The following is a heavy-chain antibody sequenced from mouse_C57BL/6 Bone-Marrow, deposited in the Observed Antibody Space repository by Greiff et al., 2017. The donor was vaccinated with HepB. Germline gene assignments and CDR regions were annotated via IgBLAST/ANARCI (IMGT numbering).Heavy chain of an antibody. CDR3: ARSDYYGSSPFAY. V-gene: IGHV1-80*01. Sequence: QVKLQQSGAELVKPGASVKISCKASGYAFSSYWMNWVKQRPGKGLEWIGQIYPGDGDTNYNGKFKGKATLTADKSSSTAYMQLSSLTSEDSAVYFCARSDYYGSSPFAYWGQGTLVTVSA. D-gene: IGHD1-1*01. J-gene: IGHJ3*01. CDR1: GYAFSSYW. CDR2: IYPGDGDT.